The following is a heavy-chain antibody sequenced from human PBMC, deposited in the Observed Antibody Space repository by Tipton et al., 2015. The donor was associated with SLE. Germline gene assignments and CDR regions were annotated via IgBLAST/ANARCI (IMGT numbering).Heavy chain of an antibody. CDR1: GFTFSSYW. J-gene: IGHJ6*02. V-gene: IGHV3-74*01. CDR3: VHLRRDFGYLYGMDV. D-gene: IGHD5-12*01. Sequence: GSLRLSCAASGFTFSSYWMHWVRQAPGKGLVWVSRVNIDGSRTKYADSVKGRFTISRDNAKNTLFLQMNSLRVEDTALYYCVHLRRDFGYLYGMDVWGQGTTVTVSS. CDR2: VNIDGSRT.